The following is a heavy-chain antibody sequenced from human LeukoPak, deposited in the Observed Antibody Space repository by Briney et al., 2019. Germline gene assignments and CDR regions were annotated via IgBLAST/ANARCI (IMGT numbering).Heavy chain of an antibody. V-gene: IGHV4-34*01. J-gene: IGHJ4*02. Sequence: PSETLSLTCAVYGGSFSGHFWSWIRQPPGKGLEWIVEINDNEITNSNPSLKSRVTESVDTSKSQFSLNLSSVTAADTAVYHYARVGPGVLDYWGQGALVTVSS. CDR1: GGSFSGHF. CDR3: ARVGPGVLDY. CDR2: INDNEIT. D-gene: IGHD7-27*01.